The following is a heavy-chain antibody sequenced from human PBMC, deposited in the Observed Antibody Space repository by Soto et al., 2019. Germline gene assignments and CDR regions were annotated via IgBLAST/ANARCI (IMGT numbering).Heavy chain of an antibody. CDR3: AKDSRCNSPTRDPFAT. CDR2: IRGGSSEK. Sequence: EVHLLESGGDFLPPGGSLRLAYEASGFSFSNYAMSWVRQAPGQGLEGVSSIRGGSSEKNYADSVQGRFTISRDNCKNTLFLQMSSLRVEDTAVYFCAKDSRCNSPTRDPFATWGQGTLVTVSS. J-gene: IGHJ5*02. CDR1: GFSFSNYA. V-gene: IGHV3-23*03. D-gene: IGHD4-4*01.